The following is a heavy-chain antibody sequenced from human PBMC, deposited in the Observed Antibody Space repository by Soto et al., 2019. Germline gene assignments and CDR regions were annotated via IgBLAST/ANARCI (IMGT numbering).Heavy chain of an antibody. V-gene: IGHV3-23*01. CDR3: AKAPTATHYYFDY. J-gene: IGHJ4*02. CDR1: GFTFSSYA. Sequence: GGSLRLSCAASGFTFSSYAMSWVRQAPGEGLEWVSAISGSGGSTYYADSVKGRFTISRDNSKNTLYLQMNSLRAEDTAVYYCAKAPTATHYYFDYWGQGTLVTVSS. CDR2: ISGSGGST.